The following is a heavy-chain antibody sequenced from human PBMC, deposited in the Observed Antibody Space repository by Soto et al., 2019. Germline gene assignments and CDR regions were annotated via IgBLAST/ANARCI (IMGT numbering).Heavy chain of an antibody. CDR3: AKEASLTCSTY. J-gene: IGHJ4*02. Sequence: EVQLLESGGGWVQPGGSLRLSCAASRFIFSSYSMSWVRQAPGQGLEWVSAISGSGGSTYHADSVKGRFTISRDNSKNTLYLQMNSLRAEDTAAYYCAKEASLTCSTYRGQGTLVTVCS. V-gene: IGHV3-23*01. D-gene: IGHD2-15*01. CDR1: RFIFSSYS. CDR2: ISGSGGST.